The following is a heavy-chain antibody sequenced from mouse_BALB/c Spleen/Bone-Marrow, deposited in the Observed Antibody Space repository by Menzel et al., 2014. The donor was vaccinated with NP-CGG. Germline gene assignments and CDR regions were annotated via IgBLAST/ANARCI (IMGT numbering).Heavy chain of an antibody. D-gene: IGHD1-1*01. CDR2: IYPGNSDS. CDR1: GYSFSTYW. CDR3: TRRGSSAFPY. J-gene: IGHJ3*01. Sequence: VHVKQSVTVLSRPGASVMMSCKASGYSFSTYWMHWVKQRPGQGLEWIGAIYPGNSDSSYNQKFEGKAKLTAVTSASTAYMELISLTHEDSAVYYCTRRGSSAFPYLDQATLVAVSA. V-gene: IGHV1-5*01.